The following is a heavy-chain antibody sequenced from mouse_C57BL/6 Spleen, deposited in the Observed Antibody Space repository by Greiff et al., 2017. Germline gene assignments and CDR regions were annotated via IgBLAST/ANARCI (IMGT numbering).Heavy chain of an antibody. CDR1: GYTFTSYW. D-gene: IGHD1-1*01. J-gene: IGHJ3*01. CDR2: IDPSDSYT. V-gene: IGHV1-59*01. CDR3: ARGGLLRWFAY. Sequence: QVQLQQPGAELVRPGTSVKLSCKASGYTFTSYWMHWVKQRPGQGLEWIGVIDPSDSYTNYNQKFKGKATLTVDTSSSTAYMQLSSLTSEDSAVYYCARGGLLRWFAYWGQGTLVTVSA.